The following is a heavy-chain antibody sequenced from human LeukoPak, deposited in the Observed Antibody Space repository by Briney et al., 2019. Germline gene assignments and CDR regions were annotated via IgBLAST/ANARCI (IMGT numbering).Heavy chain of an antibody. D-gene: IGHD5-24*01. V-gene: IGHV3-23*01. CDR2: ISGSGANT. CDR3: AKAGTRSGGYNFDFDY. Sequence: GGSLRLSCAASGITFSRYAMSWARQAPGKGLEWVSAISGSGANTYYADSVKGRFTISRDNSKNTLYLQMNSLRAEDTAVYYCAKAGTRSGGYNFDFDYWGQGTLVTVSS. J-gene: IGHJ4*02. CDR1: GITFSRYA.